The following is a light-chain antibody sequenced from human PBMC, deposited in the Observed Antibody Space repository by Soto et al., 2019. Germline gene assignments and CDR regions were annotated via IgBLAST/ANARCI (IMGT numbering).Light chain of an antibody. Sequence: EIVLTQSPGTLSLSPRERATLSCRASQSISSSYLAWYQQKPGQAPRLLVYGASSRATGIPDRFSGSGSGTDFTLTISRLEPGDFAVYYCQQYGSSRFTFGPGTKVDIK. CDR2: GAS. J-gene: IGKJ3*01. CDR3: QQYGSSRFT. V-gene: IGKV3-20*01. CDR1: QSISSSY.